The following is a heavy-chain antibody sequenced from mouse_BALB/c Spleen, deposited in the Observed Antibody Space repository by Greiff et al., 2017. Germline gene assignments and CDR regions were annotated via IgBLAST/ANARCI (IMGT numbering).Heavy chain of an antibody. Sequence: VQRVESGPELVKPGASVRISCKASGYTFTSYYIHWVKQRPGQGLEWIGWIYPGNVNTKYNEKFKGKATLTADKSSSTAYMQLSSLTSEDSAVYFCARGTTVVEEGYAMDYWGQGTSVTVSS. V-gene: IGHV1S56*01. CDR3: ARGTTVVEEGYAMDY. D-gene: IGHD1-1*01. J-gene: IGHJ4*01. CDR2: IYPGNVNT. CDR1: GYTFTSYY.